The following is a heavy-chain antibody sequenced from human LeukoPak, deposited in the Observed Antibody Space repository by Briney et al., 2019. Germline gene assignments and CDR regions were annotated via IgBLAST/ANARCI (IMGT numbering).Heavy chain of an antibody. CDR3: AKDPSYDSSGTHDAFDI. D-gene: IGHD3-22*01. CDR2: ISGSGGST. J-gene: IGHJ3*02. V-gene: IGHV3-23*01. CDR1: GFTFSSYA. Sequence: GGSLRLSCAASGFTFSSYAMSWVRQAPGKGLEWVSAISGSGGSTYYADSVKGRFTIPRDNSKNTLYLQMNSLRAEDTAVYYCAKDPSYDSSGTHDAFDIWGQGTMVTVSS.